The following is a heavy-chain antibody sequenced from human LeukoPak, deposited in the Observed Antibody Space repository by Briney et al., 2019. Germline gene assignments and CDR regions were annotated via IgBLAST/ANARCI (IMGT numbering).Heavy chain of an antibody. CDR1: GFTFSSYW. Sequence: GGSLRLSCAASGFTFSSYWMSWVRQAPGKGLEWVANIKQDGSEKYYVDSVKGRFTISRDNAKNSLYLQMNSLRAEDTAVYYCARGEYYYDSSGYYFDYWGQGTLVTVSS. D-gene: IGHD3-22*01. CDR3: ARGEYYYDSSGYYFDY. V-gene: IGHV3-7*01. CDR2: IKQDGSEK. J-gene: IGHJ4*02.